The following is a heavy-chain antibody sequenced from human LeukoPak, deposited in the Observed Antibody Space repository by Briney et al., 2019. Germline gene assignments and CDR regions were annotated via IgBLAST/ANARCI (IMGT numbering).Heavy chain of an antibody. V-gene: IGHV1-2*06. CDR2: INPISGGT. J-gene: IGHJ4*02. CDR3: ARYCSSTSCYSDY. CDR1: GYTFTGYY. D-gene: IGHD2-2*01. Sequence: APVKVSCKASGYTFTGYYMHWVRQAPGQGLEYMGRINPISGGTVYAQKFQGRVTMTRDTSITTAYMELTRLTSGDTAVYYCARYCSSTSCYSDYWGQGTLVTVSS.